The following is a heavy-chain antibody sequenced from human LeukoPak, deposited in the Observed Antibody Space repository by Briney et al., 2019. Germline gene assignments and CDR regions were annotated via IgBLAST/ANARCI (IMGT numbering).Heavy chain of an antibody. V-gene: IGHV4-39*07. CDR1: GGSISSSSYY. CDR2: IYYSGST. CDR3: ARGLGYSSSWYPYNWFDP. J-gene: IGHJ5*02. D-gene: IGHD6-13*01. Sequence: SETLSLTCTVSGGSISSSSYYWGWIRQPPGKGLEWIGSIYYSGSTYYNPSLESRVTISVDTSKNQFSLKLSSVTAADTAVYYCARGLGYSSSWYPYNWFDPWGQGTLVTVSS.